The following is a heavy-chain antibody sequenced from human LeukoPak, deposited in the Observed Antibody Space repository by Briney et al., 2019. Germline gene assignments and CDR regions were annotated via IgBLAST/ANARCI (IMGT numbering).Heavy chain of an antibody. D-gene: IGHD3-10*01. CDR3: ARILGSSGSGSYVDY. CDR1: GGSITSNSYY. V-gene: IGHV4-61*02. Sequence: SETLSLTCTVSGGSITSNSYYWSWIRQPAGKGLEWIGRIYTSGSTNYNPSLKSRVTMSVDTSKNQFSLKLSSVTAADTAVYYCARILGSSGSGSYVDYWGQGTLVTVSS. CDR2: IYTSGST. J-gene: IGHJ4*02.